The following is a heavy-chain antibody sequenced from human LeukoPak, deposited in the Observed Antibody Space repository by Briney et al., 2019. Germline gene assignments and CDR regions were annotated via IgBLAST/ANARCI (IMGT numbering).Heavy chain of an antibody. D-gene: IGHD3-10*01. V-gene: IGHV4-59*01. CDR3: ARGRSSMVRGYYYYYMDV. Sequence: SETLSLTCTVSGGSISSYYWSWIRQPPGKGLEWIGYIYYSGSTNYNPSLKSRVTISVDTSKNQFSLKLSSVTAADTAVYFCARGRSSMVRGYYYYYMDVWGKGTTVTISS. CDR1: GGSISSYY. CDR2: IYYSGST. J-gene: IGHJ6*03.